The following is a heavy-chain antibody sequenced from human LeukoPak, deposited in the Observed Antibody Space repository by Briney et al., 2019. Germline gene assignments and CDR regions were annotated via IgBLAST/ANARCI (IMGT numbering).Heavy chain of an antibody. D-gene: IGHD5-18*01. V-gene: IGHV4-34*01. CDR1: GGSFSGYY. CDR3: ARVTAYRRYFDL. CDR2: INHSGST. J-gene: IGHJ2*01. Sequence: TSETLSLTCAVCGGSFSGYYWSWIRQPPGKGLEWIGEINHSGSTNYNPSLKSRVTISVDTSKNQFSLKLSSVTAADTAVYYCARVTAYRRYFDLWGRGTLVTVSS.